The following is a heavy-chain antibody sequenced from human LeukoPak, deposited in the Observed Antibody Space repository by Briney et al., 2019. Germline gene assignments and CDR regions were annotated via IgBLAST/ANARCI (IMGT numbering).Heavy chain of an antibody. J-gene: IGHJ6*03. Sequence: GESLKISCKGSGYSFTSYWIGWVRQMLGKGLEWMGIIYPGDSDTRYNPSFQGQVTISADKSISTAYLQWSSLKASDTAIYYCASRRGPYYNYMDVWGKGTTVTISS. CDR2: IYPGDSDT. V-gene: IGHV5-51*01. CDR1: GYSFTSYW. CDR3: ASRRGPYYNYMDV. D-gene: IGHD3-10*01.